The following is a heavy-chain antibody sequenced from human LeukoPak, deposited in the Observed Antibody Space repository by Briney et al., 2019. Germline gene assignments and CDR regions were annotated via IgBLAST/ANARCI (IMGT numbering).Heavy chain of an antibody. V-gene: IGHV3-74*01. CDR2: INSGGSSR. Sequence: GGSLRLSCAASGFTFSDYWMHWVRQVPGTGLVWVSRINSGGSSRSSADSVKGRFTISRDNGKNTLYLQMSSLSAEDTAVYYCARGTSRYMDVWGKGTTVTVSS. J-gene: IGHJ6*03. CDR3: ARGTSRYMDV. CDR1: GFTFSDYW. D-gene: IGHD1/OR15-1a*01.